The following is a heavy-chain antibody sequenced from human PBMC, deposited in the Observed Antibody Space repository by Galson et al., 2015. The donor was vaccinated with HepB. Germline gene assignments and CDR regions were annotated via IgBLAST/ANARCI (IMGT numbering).Heavy chain of an antibody. V-gene: IGHV5-51*01. Sequence: QSGAEVKKPGESLKISCKGSGYSFTSYWIGWVRQMPGKGLEWMGIIYPGDSDTRYSPSFQGQVTISADKSISTAYLQWSSLKASDTAMYYCARASYPHSSGWYQFDYWSQGTLVTVSS. CDR3: ARASYPHSSGWYQFDY. CDR2: IYPGDSDT. CDR1: GYSFTSYW. D-gene: IGHD6-19*01. J-gene: IGHJ4*02.